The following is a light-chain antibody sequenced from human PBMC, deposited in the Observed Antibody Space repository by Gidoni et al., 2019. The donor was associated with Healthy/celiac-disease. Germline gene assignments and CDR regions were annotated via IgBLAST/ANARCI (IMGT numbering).Light chain of an antibody. CDR1: QSVSSN. Sequence: IVMTQSPATLSVSPGERATLPCRASQSVSSNLAWYQQKPGQAPRLLIYGASTRATGIPARFSGSGSGTEFTLTISSLQSEDFAVYYCQQYNNWPPIFTFGPGTKVDIK. CDR3: QQYNNWPPIFT. CDR2: GAS. J-gene: IGKJ3*01. V-gene: IGKV3-15*01.